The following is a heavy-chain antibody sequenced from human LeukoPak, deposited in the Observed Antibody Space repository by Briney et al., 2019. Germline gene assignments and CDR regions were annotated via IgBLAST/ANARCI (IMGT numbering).Heavy chain of an antibody. D-gene: IGHD2-15*01. CDR2: IIPIFGTA. CDR1: GGTFSSYA. CDR3: ARVVDHYYYMDV. V-gene: IGHV1-69*05. Sequence: EASVKVSCKASGGTFSSYAISWVRQAPGQGLEWMGGIIPIFGTANYAQKSQGRVTITTDESTSTAYMELSSLRSEDTAVYYCARVVDHYYYMDVWGKGTTVTVSS. J-gene: IGHJ6*03.